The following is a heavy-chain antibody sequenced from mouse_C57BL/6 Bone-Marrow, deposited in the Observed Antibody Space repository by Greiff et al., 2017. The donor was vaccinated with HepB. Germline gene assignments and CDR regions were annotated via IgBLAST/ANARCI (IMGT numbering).Heavy chain of an antibody. CDR1: GFSLTSYA. CDR2: IWTGGGT. Sequence: VKLVESGPGLVAPSQSLSITCTVSGFSLTSYAISWVRQPPGKGLEWLGVIWTGGGTNYNSALKSRLSISKDNSKSQVFLKMNSLQTDDTARYYCARNLGLGYGSSALDYWGQGTTLTVSS. J-gene: IGHJ2*01. D-gene: IGHD1-1*01. V-gene: IGHV2-9-1*01. CDR3: ARNLGLGYGSSALDY.